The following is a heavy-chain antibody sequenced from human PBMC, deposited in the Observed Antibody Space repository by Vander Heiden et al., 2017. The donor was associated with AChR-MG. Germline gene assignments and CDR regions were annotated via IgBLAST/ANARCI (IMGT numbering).Heavy chain of an antibody. J-gene: IGHJ4*02. D-gene: IGHD2-15*01. CDR3: ARDSGPLVAATPLYY. CDR1: VGSFSPGGYY. Sequence: QVQLHEPGPGLGKPSQTLSLPCPVPVGSFSPGGYYWNWVRQDPGKCLEWIGYIYYSGSTYYNPSLKSRVTISVDTSKNQFSLKLSSVTAADTAVYYCARDSGPLVAATPLYYWGQGTLVTVSS. CDR2: IYYSGST. V-gene: IGHV4-31*03.